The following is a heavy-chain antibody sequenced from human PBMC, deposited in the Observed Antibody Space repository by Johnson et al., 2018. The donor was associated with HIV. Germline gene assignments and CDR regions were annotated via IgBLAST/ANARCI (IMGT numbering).Heavy chain of an antibody. CDR3: AKQETSPAAGTFGAFDI. CDR2: ISGSGGST. CDR1: TFSVSSNS. J-gene: IGHJ3*02. Sequence: VQLVESGGGLVRPGGSLRLSCAPSTFSVSSNSMTWVRQAPGKGLEWISVISGSGGSTYYADSVKGRFTISRDNSKNTLYLQMNSLRAEDTAVYYCAKQETSPAAGTFGAFDIWGQGTMVTVSS. V-gene: IGHV3-23*04. D-gene: IGHD6-13*01.